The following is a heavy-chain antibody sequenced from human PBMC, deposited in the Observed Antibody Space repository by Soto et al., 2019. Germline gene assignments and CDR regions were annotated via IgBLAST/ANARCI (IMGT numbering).Heavy chain of an antibody. J-gene: IGHJ6*02. CDR2: ISTSDTYI. CDR1: GFTFSSYS. Sequence: DVQLVESGGGLVKPGESLRLSCAASGFTFSSYSMNWVRQAPGKGLEWVSSISTSDTYIYYADSVKGRFTISRDNAKKSLYSQMNRLRAEDTALYYCARDSEVVIVPGVKYYYYCMDVWGQVITVTVSS. V-gene: IGHV3-21*01. D-gene: IGHD2-2*01. CDR3: ARDSEVVIVPGVKYYYYCMDV.